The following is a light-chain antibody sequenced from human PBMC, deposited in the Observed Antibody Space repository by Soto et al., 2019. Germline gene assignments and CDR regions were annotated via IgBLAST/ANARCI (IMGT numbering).Light chain of an antibody. CDR3: GTWDSSLSAVV. V-gene: IGLV1-51*01. J-gene: IGLJ2*01. CDR2: DNN. Sequence: QSVLTQPPSVSAAPGQKVTISCSGSSSNIGNNYVSWYQQLPGTAPKLLIYDNNKRPSGSPDRFSGYKSGTSSTLGITGLQTGDEADYYCGTWDSSLSAVVFGGGTKVTVL. CDR1: SSNIGNNY.